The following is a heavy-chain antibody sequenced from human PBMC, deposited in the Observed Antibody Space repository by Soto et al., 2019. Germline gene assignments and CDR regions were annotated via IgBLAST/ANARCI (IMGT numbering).Heavy chain of an antibody. V-gene: IGHV5-51*01. CDR1: GYNFTSYC. Sequence: GASLNSSCKGSGYNFTSYCIGWVRQMNGKGLEWMGIIYPGDSDTRYSPSFQGQVTISADKSISTAYLQWSSLKASDTAMYYCARQPSRSSEDDAFDIWGQGTMVTVSS. J-gene: IGHJ3*02. CDR2: IYPGDSDT. CDR3: ARQPSRSSEDDAFDI. D-gene: IGHD6-6*01.